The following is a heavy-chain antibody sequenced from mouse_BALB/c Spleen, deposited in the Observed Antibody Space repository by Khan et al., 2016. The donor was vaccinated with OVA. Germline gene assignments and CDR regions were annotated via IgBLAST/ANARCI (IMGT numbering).Heavy chain of an antibody. J-gene: IGHJ2*01. CDR2: ISYSGST. CDR3: ARTARIKY. D-gene: IGHD1-2*01. CDR1: GYSITSGYG. V-gene: IGHV3-2*02. Sequence: EVQLQESGPGLVKPSQSLSLTCTVTGYSITSGYGWNWFRQFPGNKLEWMGYISYSGSTNYNPSLKSRLSITRDTSKNQFFLQLNSLTTEDTATYYCARTARIKYWGQGTTLTVSS.